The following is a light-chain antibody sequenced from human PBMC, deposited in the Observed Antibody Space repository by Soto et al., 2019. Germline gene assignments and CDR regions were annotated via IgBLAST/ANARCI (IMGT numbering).Light chain of an antibody. V-gene: IGLV4-69*01. J-gene: IGLJ2*01. CDR1: RGHSSYA. Sequence: QLVLTQSPSASASLGASVKLTCTLSRGHSSYAIAWHQKQPGKGPRYLMDLNNDGSHTKGDGIPDRFSGSSSGADRYLIISSLQSEDEADYYCQTWGTCVQFFGGGTKVTVL. CDR3: QTWGTCVQF. CDR2: LNNDGSH.